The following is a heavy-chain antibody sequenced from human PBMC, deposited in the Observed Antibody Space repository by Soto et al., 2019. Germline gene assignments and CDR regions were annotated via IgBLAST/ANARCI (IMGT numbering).Heavy chain of an antibody. CDR2: MTGGGGGI. J-gene: IGHJ4*02. CDR1: GFPFRNYV. CDR3: VKASGAARPYYFDY. D-gene: IGHD6-6*01. V-gene: IGHV3-23*01. Sequence: GGSLRLSCAASGFPFRNYVLGWVRQAPGKGLDWVSAMTGGGGGIFYADSVKDRFTITRDISKCTLYLQLDSLRAEDTFIYYCVKASGAARPYYFDYWGQGTVVTVSS.